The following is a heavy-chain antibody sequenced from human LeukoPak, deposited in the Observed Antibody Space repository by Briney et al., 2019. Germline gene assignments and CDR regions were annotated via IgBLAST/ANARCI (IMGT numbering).Heavy chain of an antibody. CDR3: ARAPGPMTTNWFDP. V-gene: IGHV4-30-4*01. D-gene: IGHD4-11*01. CDR2: IYYSGST. Sequence: SETLSLTCTVSGGSISSGDYYWSWIRQPPGKGLEWIGYIYYSGSTYYNPSLKSRVTISVDTSKNQFSLKLSSVTAADTAVYYCARAPGPMTTNWFDPWGQGTLVTVSS. CDR1: GGSISSGDYY. J-gene: IGHJ5*02.